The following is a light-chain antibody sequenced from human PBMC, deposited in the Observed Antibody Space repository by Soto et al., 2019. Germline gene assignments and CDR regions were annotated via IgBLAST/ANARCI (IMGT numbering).Light chain of an antibody. CDR2: QVN. Sequence: QSALTQPPSASGSPGQSVTISCTGTSSDIGVYDFVSWYQQHPGKAPKVIIYQVNKRPSGVPDRFSGSKSGNTACLTVSGLRPEDEADYFCSSFAGSYSPYVFGTGTKVTVL. CDR1: SSDIGVYDF. V-gene: IGLV2-8*01. CDR3: SSFAGSYSPYV. J-gene: IGLJ1*01.